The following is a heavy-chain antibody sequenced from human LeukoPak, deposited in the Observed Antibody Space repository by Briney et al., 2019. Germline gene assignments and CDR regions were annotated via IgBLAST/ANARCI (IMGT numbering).Heavy chain of an antibody. J-gene: IGHJ4*02. Sequence: GGSLRLSCAASGFTFSTYSMNWVRQAPGKGLEWISYISSSSTTIHYADSVKGRFTISRDNAKNSLYLQMNSLRAEDTAVYYCARNRPSTTVTTSDYWGQGTLVTVSS. V-gene: IGHV3-48*01. CDR3: ARNRPSTTVTTSDY. CDR1: GFTFSTYS. D-gene: IGHD4-17*01. CDR2: ISSSSTTI.